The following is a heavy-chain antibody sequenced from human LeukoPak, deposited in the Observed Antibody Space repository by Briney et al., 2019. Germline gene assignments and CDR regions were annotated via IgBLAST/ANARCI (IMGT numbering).Heavy chain of an antibody. V-gene: IGHV3-7*01. CDR1: GFTFSSYW. D-gene: IGHD6-19*01. J-gene: IGHJ3*02. Sequence: PGGSLRLSCAASGFTFSSYWMSWVRQAPGKGLEWVANIKQDGSEKYYVDSVKGRFTISRDNAKNSLYLQMDSLRAEDTAVYYCARGRSSGWWRGAFDIWGQGTKVIVSS. CDR3: ARGRSSGWWRGAFDI. CDR2: IKQDGSEK.